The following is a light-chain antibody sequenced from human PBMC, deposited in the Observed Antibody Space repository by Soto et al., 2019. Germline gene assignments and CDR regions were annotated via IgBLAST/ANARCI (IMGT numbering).Light chain of an antibody. J-gene: IGLJ3*02. CDR3: SSYTTSSTLV. V-gene: IGLV2-14*01. CDR1: SSDVGGYTS. CDR2: EVS. Sequence: QSVLTQPASVSGSPGQSITISCTGTSSDVGGYTSVSWYQQHPGKAPKLMIYEVSNRPSGVSNRFSASKSGNTASLTISGLQAEDEADYYCSSYTTSSTLVFGGGTKLTVL.